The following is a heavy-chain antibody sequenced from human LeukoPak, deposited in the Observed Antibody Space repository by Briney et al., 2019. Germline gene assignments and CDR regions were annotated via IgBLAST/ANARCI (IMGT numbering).Heavy chain of an antibody. Sequence: PGGSLRLSCAASGFTFSSYSMNWVRQAPGKGLEWVSSISSSSSYIYYGDSVKGRFTISRDNSKNTQYLQMNSLRAEDTAVYYCAREVPAADYWGQGTLVTVSS. CDR2: ISSSSSYI. J-gene: IGHJ4*02. D-gene: IGHD2-2*01. CDR1: GFTFSSYS. V-gene: IGHV3-21*01. CDR3: AREVPAADY.